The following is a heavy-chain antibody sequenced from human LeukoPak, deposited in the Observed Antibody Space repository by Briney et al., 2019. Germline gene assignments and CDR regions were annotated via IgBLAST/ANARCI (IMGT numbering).Heavy chain of an antibody. Sequence: PGRSLRLSCAASEFTFNNHDMHWVRQAPGKGLEWVAVVSYDGGNEYYADSVKGRFIISRDNSKNTLSLQMNSLRAEDTSVYYCARAFSLVRDLDYWGQGALVTVSS. CDR1: EFTFNNHD. CDR3: ARAFSLVRDLDY. CDR2: VSYDGGNE. D-gene: IGHD3-10*01. V-gene: IGHV3-30-3*01. J-gene: IGHJ4*02.